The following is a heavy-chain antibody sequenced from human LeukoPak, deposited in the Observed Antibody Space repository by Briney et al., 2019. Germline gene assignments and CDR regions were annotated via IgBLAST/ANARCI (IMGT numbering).Heavy chain of an antibody. CDR3: ARHASAITIFGVVIARSYYMDV. J-gene: IGHJ6*03. CDR2: MYYSGST. CDR1: GGSISSYY. Sequence: SETLSLTCTVSGGSISSYYWGWIRQPPGKGLEWIESMYYSGSTYYNPSLKSRVTISIDTSKNQFSLKLNSVTAADTAVYYCARHASAITIFGVVIARSYYMDVWGKGTTVTVSS. D-gene: IGHD3-3*01. V-gene: IGHV4-39*01.